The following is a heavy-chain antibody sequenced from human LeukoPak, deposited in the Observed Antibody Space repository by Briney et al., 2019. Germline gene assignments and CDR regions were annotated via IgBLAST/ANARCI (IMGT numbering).Heavy chain of an antibody. CDR3: ARVLGYCSSTSCDNSYYYYYGMDV. CDR1: GGSISSSYYY. J-gene: IGHJ6*02. V-gene: IGHV4-39*07. Sequence: PSETLSLTCTVSGGSISSSYYYWGWIRQPPGKGLEWIGSIYYSGSTYYNPSLKSRVTISVDTSKNQFSLKLSSVTAADTAVYYCARVLGYCSSTSCDNSYYYYYGMDVWGQGTTVTVSS. CDR2: IYYSGST. D-gene: IGHD2-2*02.